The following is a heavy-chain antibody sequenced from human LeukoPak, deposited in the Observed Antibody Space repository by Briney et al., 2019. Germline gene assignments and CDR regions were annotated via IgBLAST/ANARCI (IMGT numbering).Heavy chain of an antibody. D-gene: IGHD3-3*01. CDR2: INTNTGNP. Sequence: GASVKVSCKASGYTFTSYAMNWVRQAPGQGLEWMGWINTNTGNPTYAQGFTGRFVFSLDTSVSTAYLQISSLKAEDTAVYYCARAEPPFWSGPDRPGEDYYYYYGMDVWGQGTTVTVSS. CDR1: GYTFTSYA. J-gene: IGHJ6*02. V-gene: IGHV7-4-1*02. CDR3: ARAEPPFWSGPDRPGEDYYYYYGMDV.